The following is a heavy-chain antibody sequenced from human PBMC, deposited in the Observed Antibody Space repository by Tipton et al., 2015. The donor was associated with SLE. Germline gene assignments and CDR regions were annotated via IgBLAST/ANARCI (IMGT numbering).Heavy chain of an antibody. D-gene: IGHD3-3*01. CDR1: GGSFSGYY. J-gene: IGHJ5*02. CDR2: INHSGST. Sequence: TLSLTCAVYGGSFSGYYWNWIRQPPGKGLEWIGEINHSGSTNYNPSLKSRVTISVDTSKSHFSLKLTSVTAADTAIYYCARGSRWFDDFWSGYPLGNWFDPWGQGTLVTVSS. V-gene: IGHV4-34*01. CDR3: ARGSRWFDDFWSGYPLGNWFDP.